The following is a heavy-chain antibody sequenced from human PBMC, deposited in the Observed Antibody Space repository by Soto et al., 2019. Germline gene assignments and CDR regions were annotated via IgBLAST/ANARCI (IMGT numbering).Heavy chain of an antibody. CDR2: INHSGTT. J-gene: IGHJ5*02. CDR1: GGSFSGYY. Sequence: SETLSLTCAVYGGSFSGYYWSWIRQPPGKGLEWIGEINHSGTTSYNPSLKSRLTISVDTSNNQFSLKLSSVTAEDTAVYYCARGASWGQGTLVTVSS. V-gene: IGHV4-34*01. CDR3: ARGAS.